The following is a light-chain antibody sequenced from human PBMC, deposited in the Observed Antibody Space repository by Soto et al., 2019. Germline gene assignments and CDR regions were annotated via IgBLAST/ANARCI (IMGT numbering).Light chain of an antibody. J-gene: IGLJ2*01. Sequence: QPVLTQPPSVSGAPGQRVTISCTGSSSNIGAGYDVHWYQQLPGTAPKLLIYGNSNRPSGVPDRFSGSKSGTSASLAITGLQAEDGADYYCQSYDSSLSGLFGGGTKLPVL. CDR3: QSYDSSLSGL. CDR1: SSNIGAGYD. V-gene: IGLV1-40*01. CDR2: GNS.